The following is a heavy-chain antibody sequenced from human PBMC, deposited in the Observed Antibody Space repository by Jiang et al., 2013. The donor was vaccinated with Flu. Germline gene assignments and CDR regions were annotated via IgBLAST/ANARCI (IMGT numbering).Heavy chain of an antibody. J-gene: IGHJ4*02. V-gene: IGHV3-74*01. D-gene: IGHD6-19*01. CDR3: ARGVGLVSY. CDR2: INSDGSST. Sequence: VWVSRINSDGSSTSYADSVKGRFTISRDNAKNTLYLQMNSLRAEDTAVYYCARGVGLVSYWGQGTLVTVSS.